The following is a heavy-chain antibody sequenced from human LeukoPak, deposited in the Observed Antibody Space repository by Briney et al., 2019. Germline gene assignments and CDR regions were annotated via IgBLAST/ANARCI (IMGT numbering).Heavy chain of an antibody. J-gene: IGHJ4*02. Sequence: GGSLRLSCAASGFTFSSYSMNWVRQAPGKGLEWVSSITTSSSYIYYADSVKGRFTISRDNAKNSLYLQMNSLRAEDTAVYYCARDLGGYSYGSHFDYWGQGTLVTVSS. CDR3: ARDLGGYSYGSHFDY. CDR2: ITTSSSYI. V-gene: IGHV3-21*01. D-gene: IGHD5-18*01. CDR1: GFTFSSYS.